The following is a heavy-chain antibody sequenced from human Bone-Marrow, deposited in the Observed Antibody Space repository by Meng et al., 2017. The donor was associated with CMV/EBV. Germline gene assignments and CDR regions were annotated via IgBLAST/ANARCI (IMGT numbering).Heavy chain of an antibody. D-gene: IGHD3-16*01. V-gene: IGHV4-39*07. CDR1: GGSISSSGFY. Sequence: SETLSLTCTVSGGSISSSGFYWGWIRQPPGGGLEWIGVIYNSGNSYYNPSLRSRVTISVDTSKNQFSLKLSSVTAADTAVYYCARVWTRYLIRSWGQGTLVTVSS. J-gene: IGHJ5*02. CDR3: ARVWTRYLIRS. CDR2: IYNSGNS.